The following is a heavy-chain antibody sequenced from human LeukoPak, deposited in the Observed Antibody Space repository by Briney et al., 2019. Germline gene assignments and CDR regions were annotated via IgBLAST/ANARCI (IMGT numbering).Heavy chain of an antibody. J-gene: IGHJ4*02. D-gene: IGHD1-14*01. Sequence: PGRSLRLSCAASGFTFSSYWMSWVRQAPGKGLEWVANINQDGSEKYYVDSMRGRFTISRDNSMTSVYLQMNSLRAEDTAVYYCARYRNGGNFDYWGQGTLVTVSS. CDR2: INQDGSEK. V-gene: IGHV3-7*04. CDR1: GFTFSSYW. CDR3: ARYRNGGNFDY.